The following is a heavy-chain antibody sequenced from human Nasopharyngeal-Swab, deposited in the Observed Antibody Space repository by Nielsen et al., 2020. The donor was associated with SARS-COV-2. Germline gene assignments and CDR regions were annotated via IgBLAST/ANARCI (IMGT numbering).Heavy chain of an antibody. CDR2: IYSGGST. CDR3: ARGIGYGDYSAFDF. D-gene: IGHD4-17*01. CDR1: GFTVSSNY. V-gene: IGHV3-53*01. Sequence: GESLKISCAASGFTVSSNYMSWVRQAPGKGLEWVSVIYSGGSTYYADSVKGRFTISRDNSKNTLYLQMNNLRAEDTAVYYCARGIGYGDYSAFDFWGQGTMVTVSS. J-gene: IGHJ3*01.